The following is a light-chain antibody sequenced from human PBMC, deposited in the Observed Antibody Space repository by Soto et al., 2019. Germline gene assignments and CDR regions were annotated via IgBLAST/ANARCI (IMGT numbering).Light chain of an antibody. CDR1: QNIRNW. J-gene: IGKJ5*01. V-gene: IGKV1-5*01. CDR2: DAS. CDR3: QQYHSFSIT. Sequence: DIQMAQSPSTLSASVGDSVTITCGASQNIRNWLAWYQQKPGKAPNPLIYDASSLKSGVPSRLRGSGYGTELSITISGMKPDDFETYYCQQYHSFSITFGQGTRLEIK.